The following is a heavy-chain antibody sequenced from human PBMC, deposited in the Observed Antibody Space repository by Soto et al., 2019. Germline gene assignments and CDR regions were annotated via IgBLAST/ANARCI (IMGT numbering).Heavy chain of an antibody. Sequence: PSEPLSLTCTVSGGSIRSYYWSWIRQPPGKGLEWIGYIYYSGSTNYNPSLKSRVTMSVDKPKNQFSLNLTSVTAADTAVYYCARVISSRDEYFDYWGQGTVVTVSS. J-gene: IGHJ4*02. D-gene: IGHD2-2*01. CDR2: IYYSGST. CDR1: GGSIRSYY. CDR3: ARVISSRDEYFDY. V-gene: IGHV4-59*12.